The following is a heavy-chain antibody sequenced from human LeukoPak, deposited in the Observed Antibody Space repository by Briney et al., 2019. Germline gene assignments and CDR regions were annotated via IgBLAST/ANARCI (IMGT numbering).Heavy chain of an antibody. CDR3: ATYYYGSSGYPKFDY. D-gene: IGHD3-22*01. Sequence: SETLSLTCTVSGGSISSYYWSWIRQPPGKGLEWIGYIYYSGSTNYNPSLKSRVTISLDTSKNQISLKLSSVTAADSAVYYCATYYYGSSGYPKFDYWGQGTLVTVSS. J-gene: IGHJ4*02. V-gene: IGHV4-59*01. CDR1: GGSISSYY. CDR2: IYYSGST.